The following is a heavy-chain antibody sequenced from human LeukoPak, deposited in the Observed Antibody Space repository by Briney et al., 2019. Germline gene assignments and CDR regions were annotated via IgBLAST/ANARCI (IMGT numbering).Heavy chain of an antibody. CDR2: IYPGDSDT. J-gene: IGHJ6*02. Sequence: VASVKVSCKASGYTFTSYYMHWVRQMPGKGLEWMGIIYPGDSDTRYSPSFQGQVTISADKSISTAYLQWSSLKASDTAMYYCARRKAATINYGMDVWSQGTTVTVSS. D-gene: IGHD5-12*01. CDR1: GYTFTSYY. CDR3: ARRKAATINYGMDV. V-gene: IGHV5-51*01.